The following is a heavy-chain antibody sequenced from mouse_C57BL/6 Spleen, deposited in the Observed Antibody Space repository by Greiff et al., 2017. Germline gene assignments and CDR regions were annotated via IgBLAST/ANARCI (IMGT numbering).Heavy chain of an antibody. Sequence: EVKLQESGGGLVKPGGSLKLSCAASGFTFSSYAMSWVRQTPEKRLEWVATISDGGSYTYYPDNVKGRFTISRDNAKNNLYLQMSHLKSEDTAMYYCARERSYSNYSFAYWGQGTLVTVSA. D-gene: IGHD2-5*01. CDR1: GFTFSSYA. V-gene: IGHV5-4*01. CDR3: ARERSYSNYSFAY. CDR2: ISDGGSYT. J-gene: IGHJ3*01.